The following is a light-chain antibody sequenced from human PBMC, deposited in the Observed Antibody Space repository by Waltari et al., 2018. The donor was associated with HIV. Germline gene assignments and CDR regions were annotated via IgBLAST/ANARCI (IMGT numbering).Light chain of an antibody. CDR1: TGAVTSGHY. CDR3: LLSYSGASWV. J-gene: IGLJ3*02. V-gene: IGLV7-46*01. CDR2: DTS. Sequence: QAVVTQEPSLTVSPGGTVTLTCGSSTGAVTSGHYPYWFQQKPGQAPPTLIFDTSNKQSWTPARFSGSLLGGKAALTLSGAQPEDEAEYYCLLSYSGASWVFGGGTKVTVL.